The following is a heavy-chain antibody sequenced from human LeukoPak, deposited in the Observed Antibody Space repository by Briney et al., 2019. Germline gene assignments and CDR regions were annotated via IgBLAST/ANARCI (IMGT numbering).Heavy chain of an antibody. D-gene: IGHD6-6*01. CDR1: GYTFTSYG. CDR3: ARPHQASSPSLYFDY. J-gene: IGHJ4*02. Sequence: ASVKVSCKASGYTFTSYGISWVRQAPGQGLEWMGWISAYNGNTNYAQKLQGRVTMTTDTSTSTAYMELRSLRSEDTAVYYCARPHQASSPSLYFDYWGQGTLVTVSS. CDR2: ISAYNGNT. V-gene: IGHV1-18*01.